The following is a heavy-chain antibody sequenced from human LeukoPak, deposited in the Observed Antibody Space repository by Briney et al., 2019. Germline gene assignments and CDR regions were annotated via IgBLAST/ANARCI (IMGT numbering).Heavy chain of an antibody. D-gene: IGHD3-3*01. CDR1: GFTFSSYS. CDR3: ARDRGLVMIFGVDRLGAFDI. CDR2: ISSSSSTI. V-gene: IGHV3-48*04. Sequence: PGGSLRLSCAASGFTFSSYSMNWVRQAPGKGLEWVSYISSSSSTIYYADSVKGRFTISRDNAKNSLYLQMNSLRAEDTAVYYCARDRGLVMIFGVDRLGAFDIWGQGTMVTVSS. J-gene: IGHJ3*02.